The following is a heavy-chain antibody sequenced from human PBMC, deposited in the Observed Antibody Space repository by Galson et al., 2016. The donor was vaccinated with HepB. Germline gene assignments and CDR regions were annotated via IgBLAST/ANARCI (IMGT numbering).Heavy chain of an antibody. J-gene: IGHJ4*02. D-gene: IGHD6-6*01. CDR2: ISSSSSEM. Sequence: SLRLSCAAPGFSFSIYGMNWVRQAPGKGLEWVAYISSSSSEMSYADSVTGRFTISRDNAKNFLFLQMSGLGAEATAVYYCVRGGAARPDYWGQGILVTVSS. CDR3: VRGGAARPDY. CDR1: GFSFSIYG. V-gene: IGHV3-48*01.